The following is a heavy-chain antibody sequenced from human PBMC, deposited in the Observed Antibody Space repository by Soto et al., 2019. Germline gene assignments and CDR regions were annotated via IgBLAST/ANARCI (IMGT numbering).Heavy chain of an antibody. D-gene: IGHD6-19*01. V-gene: IGHV3-33*01. CDR1: GFAFDAYN. CDR3: ARDLYKSGWTGTFDI. J-gene: IGHJ3*02. Sequence: QVQLVESGGGVVQSGGYLKLSCAASGFAFDAYNIHWVRQAPGKGLEWVAFVWYDGSNEYYSDAVKGRFTVSRDNSKNSLYLELNSLRAEDTAVYYCARDLYKSGWTGTFDIWGHGTRVTVSS. CDR2: VWYDGSNE.